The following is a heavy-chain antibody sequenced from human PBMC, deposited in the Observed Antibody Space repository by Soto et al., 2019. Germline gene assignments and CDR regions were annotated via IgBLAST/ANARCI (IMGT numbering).Heavy chain of an antibody. D-gene: IGHD3-22*01. J-gene: IGHJ5*01. CDR3: TNGPLITGDS. CDR2: ITSSGST. V-gene: IGHV3-23*01. Sequence: PGGSLRLSCAASGFTFSSYAMSWVRQAPGKGLEWVSSITSSGSTYFADSVKGRFTISRDSSKNTLYLQLNSLRAEDTAVYYCTNGPLITGDSWGQGTLVTVSS. CDR1: GFTFSSYA.